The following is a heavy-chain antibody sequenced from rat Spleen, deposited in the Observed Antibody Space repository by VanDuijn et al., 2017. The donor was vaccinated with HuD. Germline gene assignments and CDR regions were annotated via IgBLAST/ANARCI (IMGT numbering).Heavy chain of an antibody. J-gene: IGHJ3*01. V-gene: IGHV5-20*01. Sequence: EVQLVESGGGLVQPGRSLKLSCAASGFTFSDFYMAWVRQAPKKGLEWVATITNSGGSIYYPDSMKGRFTASRENAQNILYLQMNSLRSEDTATYYCTREDSGSGFAYWGQGTLVTVSS. CDR2: ITNSGGSI. D-gene: IGHD4-3*01. CDR3: TREDSGSGFAY. CDR1: GFTFSDFY.